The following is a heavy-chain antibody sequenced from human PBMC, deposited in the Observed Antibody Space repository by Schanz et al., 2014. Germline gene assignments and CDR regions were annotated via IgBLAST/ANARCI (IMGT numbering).Heavy chain of an antibody. CDR2: IHYSGST. Sequence: QVQLQESGPGLVKPSQTLSLTCAVSGGSISSGGYTWSWIRQPPGKGLEWIGYIHYSGSTKSVAPRQSRVTISVDTSKNQFSLKLTSVTAADTAVYYCAREDVAGYFDYWGQGTLVTVSS. CDR3: AREDVAGYFDY. V-gene: IGHV4-30-4*07. D-gene: IGHD6-19*01. CDR1: GGSISSGGYT. J-gene: IGHJ4*02.